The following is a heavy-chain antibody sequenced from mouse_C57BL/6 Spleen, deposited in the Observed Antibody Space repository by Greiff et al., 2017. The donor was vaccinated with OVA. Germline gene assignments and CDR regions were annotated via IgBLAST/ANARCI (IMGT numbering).Heavy chain of an antibody. J-gene: IGHJ3*01. CDR3: ARPGNWDQRFAY. CDR1: GFTFSDYG. V-gene: IGHV5-17*01. Sequence: EVKVVESGGGLVKPGGSLKLSCAASGFTFSDYGMHWVRQAPEKGLEWVAYISSGSSTIYYADTVKGRFTISRDNAKNTLFLQMTSLRSEDTAMYYCARPGNWDQRFAYWGQGTLVTVSA. D-gene: IGHD4-1*01. CDR2: ISSGSSTI.